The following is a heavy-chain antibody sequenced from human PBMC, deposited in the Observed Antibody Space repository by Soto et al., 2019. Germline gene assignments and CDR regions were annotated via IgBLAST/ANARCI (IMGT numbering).Heavy chain of an antibody. CDR1: GGSFSGYY. CDR2: INHSGST. D-gene: IGHD6-19*01. V-gene: IGHV4-34*01. Sequence: SETLSLTCAVYGGSFSGYYWSWIRQPPGKGLEWIGEINHSGSTNYNPSLKSRVTISVDTSKNQFSLKLSSVTAADTAVYYCARYPGIAVAGTRGNWFDPWGQGTLVTVSS. J-gene: IGHJ5*02. CDR3: ARYPGIAVAGTRGNWFDP.